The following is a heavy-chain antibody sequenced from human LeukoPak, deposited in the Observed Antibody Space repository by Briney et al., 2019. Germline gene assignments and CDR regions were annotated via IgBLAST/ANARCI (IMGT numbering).Heavy chain of an antibody. Sequence: GGSLRLSCAASGFTFSSYSMNWVRQAPGKGLEWVSSISSSSSYIYYADSVKGRFTISRDNAKNSLYLQMNSLRAEDTAVYYCARASGYTCGWYYDAFDIWGQGTMVTVFS. V-gene: IGHV3-21*01. CDR1: GFTFSSYS. CDR3: ARASGYTCGWYYDAFDI. D-gene: IGHD6-19*01. J-gene: IGHJ3*02. CDR2: ISSSSSYI.